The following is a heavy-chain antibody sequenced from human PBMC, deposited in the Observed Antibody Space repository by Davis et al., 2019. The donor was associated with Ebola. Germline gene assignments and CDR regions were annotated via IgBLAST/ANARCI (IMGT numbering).Heavy chain of an antibody. CDR2: ISAHNGKT. J-gene: IGHJ3*02. V-gene: IGHV1-18*01. D-gene: IGHD3-16*01. CDR3: ARDREGEYDI. CDR1: GYTFPTCS. Sequence: ASVKVSCKASGYTFPTCSIGWVRQAPGQGLEWVGWISAHNGKTNYAQKFQGRVTMTTDTSTSTAYMELRNLRSDDAAVYYCARDREGEYDIWGQGTMVTVSS.